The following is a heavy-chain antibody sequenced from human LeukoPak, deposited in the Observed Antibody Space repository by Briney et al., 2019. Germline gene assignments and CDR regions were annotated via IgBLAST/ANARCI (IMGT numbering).Heavy chain of an antibody. CDR1: GYSISSGYY. J-gene: IGHJ3*02. D-gene: IGHD3-9*01. CDR3: ARDIALYYDILTGVDAFDI. CDR2: IYHSGST. Sequence: PSETLSLTCAVSGYSISSGYYWGWIRQPPGKGLEWIGSIYHSGSTYYNPSLKSRVTISVGTSKNQFSLKLSSVTAADTAVYYCARDIALYYDILTGVDAFDIWGQGTMVTVSS. V-gene: IGHV4-38-2*02.